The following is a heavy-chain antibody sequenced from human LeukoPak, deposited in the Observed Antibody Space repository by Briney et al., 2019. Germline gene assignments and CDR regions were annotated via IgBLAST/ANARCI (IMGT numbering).Heavy chain of an antibody. Sequence: GGSRRLSCAASGFDFSDYTMGWARQAPGKGLGWVSSIKSSSRRIYYADSVRGRFTISRDNAKNSLYLHMNSLRAEDTATYHCTRVIRGEDFYFGMDVWGQGTTVTVSS. CDR3: TRVIRGEDFYFGMDV. D-gene: IGHD3-10*01. J-gene: IGHJ6*02. CDR1: GFDFSDYT. CDR2: IKSSSRRI. V-gene: IGHV3-21*06.